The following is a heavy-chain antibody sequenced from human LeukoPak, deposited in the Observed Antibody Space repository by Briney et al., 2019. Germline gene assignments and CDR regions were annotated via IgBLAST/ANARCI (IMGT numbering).Heavy chain of an antibody. J-gene: IGHJ4*02. CDR3: ARGAVAGTLLTGY. D-gene: IGHD6-19*01. V-gene: IGHV3-21*01. CDR1: GFTFSNAW. Sequence: GGSLRLSCAASGFTFSNAWMSWVRQAPGKGLEWVSSISSSSSYIYYADSVKGRFTISRDNAKNSLYLQMNSLRAEDTAVYYCARGAVAGTLLTGYWGQGTLVTVSS. CDR2: ISSSSSYI.